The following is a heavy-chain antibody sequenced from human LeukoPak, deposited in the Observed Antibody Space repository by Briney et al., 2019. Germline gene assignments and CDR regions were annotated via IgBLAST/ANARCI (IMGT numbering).Heavy chain of an antibody. CDR3: ARDSCSSTICYARLIDY. V-gene: IGHV4-61*01. J-gene: IGHJ4*02. D-gene: IGHD2-2*01. CDR1: GGSVSSGTYY. CDR2: IYYKGST. Sequence: SETLSLTCTVSGGSVSSGTYYWSWIRQPPGKGLEWIGYIYYKGSTNYNPSLKSRVTISVDTSKNQFSLKLSSVTAADTAVYYCARDSCSSTICYARLIDYWGQGTLVTVSS.